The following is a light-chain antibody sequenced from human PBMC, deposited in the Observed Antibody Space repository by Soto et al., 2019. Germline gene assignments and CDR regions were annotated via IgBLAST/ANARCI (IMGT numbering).Light chain of an antibody. CDR3: LLFYGDAWV. CDR2: STS. J-gene: IGLJ3*02. Sequence: QTVVTQEPSLTVSPGGTVTLTCASSTGAVTSGYYPNWFQQKAGQAPRVLIYSTSNKHSWTPARFSGSLLGGXXALTLSGVQPEDEAEYYCLLFYGDAWVFGGGXXXTVL. V-gene: IGLV7-43*01. CDR1: TGAVTSGYY.